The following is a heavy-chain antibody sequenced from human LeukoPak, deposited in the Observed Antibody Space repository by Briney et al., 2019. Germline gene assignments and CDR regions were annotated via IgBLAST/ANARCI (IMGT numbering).Heavy chain of an antibody. D-gene: IGHD6-13*01. V-gene: IGHV3-30*04. CDR1: GFTFSSYA. CDR2: ISYDGSNK. J-gene: IGHJ5*02. Sequence: GGSLRLSCAASGFTFSSYAMHWVRQAPGKGLEWVAVISYDGSNKYYADSVEGRFIISRDNSKNTLYLQMNSLRAEDTAVYYCARPPSSTLMFYNWFDPWGQGTLVTVSS. CDR3: ARPPSSTLMFYNWFDP.